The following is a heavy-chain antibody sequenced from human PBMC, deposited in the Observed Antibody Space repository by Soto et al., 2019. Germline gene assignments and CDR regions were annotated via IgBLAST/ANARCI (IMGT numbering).Heavy chain of an antibody. V-gene: IGHV3-30-3*01. J-gene: IGHJ3*02. CDR3: AKEVEPAFDI. D-gene: IGHD2-15*01. CDR1: GFTFSSYA. CDR2: ISYDGSEK. Sequence: QVQLVESGGGVVQPGRSLRLSCAASGFTFSSYAMHWVRQAPGKGLEWVAVISYDGSEKYYADSVKGRFTISRDNSKNTLYLQMNSLRAEDTAVYYCAKEVEPAFDIWGQGTMVTVSS.